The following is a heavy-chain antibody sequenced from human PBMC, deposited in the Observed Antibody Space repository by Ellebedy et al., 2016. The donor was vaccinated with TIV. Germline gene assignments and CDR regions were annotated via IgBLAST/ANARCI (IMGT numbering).Heavy chain of an antibody. V-gene: IGHV1-2*04. Sequence: SVKVSCXASGYTFTGYYMHWVRQAPGQGLEWMGWINPNSGGTNYAQKFQGWVTMTRDTSISTAYMELSRLRSDDTAVYYCARDPRASYCGGDCTPAPWFDPWGQGTLVTVSS. CDR3: ARDPRASYCGGDCTPAPWFDP. J-gene: IGHJ5*02. D-gene: IGHD2-21*02. CDR2: INPNSGGT. CDR1: GYTFTGYY.